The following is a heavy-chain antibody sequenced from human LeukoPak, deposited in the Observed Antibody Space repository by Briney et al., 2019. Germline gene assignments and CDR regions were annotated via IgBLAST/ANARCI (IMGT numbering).Heavy chain of an antibody. J-gene: IGHJ4*02. CDR3: ARVGDVGPFDY. CDR2: IYSGGNT. CDR1: GFTVSSNY. Sequence: GGSLRLSCAASGFTVSSNYMNWVRQAPGKGLEWVSVIYSGGNTYYADSVKGRFTISRDNSKNTLYLQMGSLRAEDMAVYYCARVGDVGPFDYWGQGTLVTVSS. V-gene: IGHV3-66*01. D-gene: IGHD1-26*01.